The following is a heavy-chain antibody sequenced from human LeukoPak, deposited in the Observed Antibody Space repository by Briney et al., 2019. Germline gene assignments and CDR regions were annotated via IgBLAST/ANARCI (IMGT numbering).Heavy chain of an antibody. J-gene: IGHJ6*03. CDR2: INHSGST. V-gene: IGHV4-34*01. Sequence: SETLSLTCAVYGGSFSGYYWSWIRQPPGKGLEWIGGINHSGSTNYNPSLKSRVTISVDTSKNQFSLKLSSVTAADTAVYYCARGGMSYDILTGYYLGYMDVWGKGTTVTISS. D-gene: IGHD3-9*01. CDR3: ARGGMSYDILTGYYLGYMDV. CDR1: GGSFSGYY.